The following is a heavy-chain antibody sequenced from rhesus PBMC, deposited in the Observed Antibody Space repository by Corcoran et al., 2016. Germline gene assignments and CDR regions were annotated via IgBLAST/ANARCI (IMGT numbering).Heavy chain of an antibody. Sequence: EVQLVQSGAEVKKPGASVKISCKASGYTFTDYYLHWVRPAPGKGLEWMGRVDPEDGEALHAQKFQDRVTITADTSTDAAYMELSSLRSEDTAVYYCATDAGRWFFDYWGQGVLVTVSS. CDR3: ATDAGRWFFDY. CDR2: VDPEDGEA. J-gene: IGHJ4*01. V-gene: IGHV1-111*02. D-gene: IGHD4-29*01. CDR1: GYTFTDYY.